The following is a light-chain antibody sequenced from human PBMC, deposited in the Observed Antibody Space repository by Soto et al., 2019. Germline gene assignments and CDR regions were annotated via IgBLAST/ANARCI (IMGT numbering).Light chain of an antibody. J-gene: IGKJ5*01. CDR1: QTVRDN. CDR3: QQRNNWPIT. V-gene: IGKV3D-15*01. CDR2: GAS. Sequence: EVVMTQSPATLSVSPGERATLSCRASQTVRDNLGWYQQKPGQAPRLLISGASNRATGIAARFSGSGSGTDFTLTINSLEPEDFAVYYCQQRNNWPITFGQGTRLEIK.